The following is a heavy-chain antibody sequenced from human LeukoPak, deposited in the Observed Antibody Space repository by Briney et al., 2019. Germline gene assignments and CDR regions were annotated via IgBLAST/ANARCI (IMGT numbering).Heavy chain of an antibody. CDR2: INSDGSST. CDR1: GFTFSSYW. CDR3: ARAGRGYSYLFDY. D-gene: IGHD5-18*01. Sequence: GGSLRLSCAASGFTFSSYWMHWVRQAPGKGLVWVSRINSDGSSTSYADSVKGRFTISRDNAKNTLYLQMNSLRAEDTAVYYCARAGRGYSYLFDYWGQGTLVTVSS. V-gene: IGHV3-74*01. J-gene: IGHJ4*02.